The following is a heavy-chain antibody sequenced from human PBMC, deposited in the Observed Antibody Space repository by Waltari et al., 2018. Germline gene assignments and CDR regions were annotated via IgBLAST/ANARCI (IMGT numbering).Heavy chain of an antibody. Sequence: EVQLVESGGGLVKPGGYLRLSCAASGFTFSLFRMNWVRQAPGRGLEWVSTISSSGSYIYYADSVKCRFTISRDNAKNSVYLQMNSLRVDDTAVYYCTMAPDVPVRPTWGWGQGSLVTVSS. D-gene: IGHD7-27*01. CDR3: TMAPDVPVRPTWG. CDR2: ISSSGSYI. J-gene: IGHJ4*02. V-gene: IGHV3-21*06. CDR1: GFTFSLFR.